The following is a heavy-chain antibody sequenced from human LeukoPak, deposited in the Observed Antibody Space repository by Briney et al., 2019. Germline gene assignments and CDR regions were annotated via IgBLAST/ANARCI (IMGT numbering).Heavy chain of an antibody. D-gene: IGHD5-18*01. V-gene: IGHV4-39*07. CDR2: IYYSGST. J-gene: IGHJ4*02. CDR1: GGSISSSSYY. Sequence: SETLSLTCTVSGGSISSSSYYWGWIRQPPGKGLEWIGSIYYSGSTYYNPSLKSRVTISVDTSKNQFSLKLSSVTAADTAVYYCARAAPIQLWKTHFDYWGQGTLVTVSS. CDR3: ARAAPIQLWKTHFDY.